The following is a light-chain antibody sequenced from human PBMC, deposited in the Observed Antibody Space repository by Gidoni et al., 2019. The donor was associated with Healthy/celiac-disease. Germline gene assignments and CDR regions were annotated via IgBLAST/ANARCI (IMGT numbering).Light chain of an antibody. Sequence: QSAPTQPRSVSGSPGQSVTISCTGTSSDVCGYNYVPWYQQHPGKAPKPMIYGVSKRPSGVPDRFSGSKSGNTASLTISGLQAEDEADYYCCSYAGSNTYVFGTGTEVTVL. CDR2: GVS. CDR1: SSDVCGYNY. J-gene: IGLJ1*01. CDR3: CSYAGSNTYV. V-gene: IGLV2-11*01.